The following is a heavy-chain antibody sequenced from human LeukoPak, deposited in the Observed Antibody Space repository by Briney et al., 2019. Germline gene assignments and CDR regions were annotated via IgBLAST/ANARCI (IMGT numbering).Heavy chain of an antibody. J-gene: IGHJ4*02. Sequence: GGSLRLSCAASGFTFSDYYMSWIRQAPGKGLEWVSYISSSGSTIYYADSVKGRFTISRDNSKNTLYLQMNSLRAEDTAVYYCAKLLIAVAGPEDFDYWGQGTLVTVSS. CDR3: AKLLIAVAGPEDFDY. D-gene: IGHD6-19*01. CDR2: ISSSGSTI. CDR1: GFTFSDYY. V-gene: IGHV3-11*04.